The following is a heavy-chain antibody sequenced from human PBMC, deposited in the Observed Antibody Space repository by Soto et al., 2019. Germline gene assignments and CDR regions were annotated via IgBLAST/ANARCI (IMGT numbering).Heavy chain of an antibody. J-gene: IGHJ6*03. CDR1: GGSISSYY. V-gene: IGHV4-59*01. CDR3: AGGFIELRGVTYYMDV. Sequence: SETLSLTCTVSGGSISSYYWSWIRQPPGKGLEWIGYIYYSGSTNYNPSLKSRVTISVDTSKNQFSLKLSSVTAADTAVYYCAGGFIELRGVTYYMDVWGKGTTVTVSS. D-gene: IGHD2-8*01. CDR2: IYYSGST.